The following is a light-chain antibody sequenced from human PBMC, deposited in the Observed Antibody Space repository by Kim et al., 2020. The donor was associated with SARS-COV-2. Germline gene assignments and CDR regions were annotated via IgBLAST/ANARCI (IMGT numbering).Light chain of an antibody. CDR2: DVT. CDR3: SSYTGSVV. V-gene: IGLV2-14*03. Sequence: SPGQSITISSTETSSDVGAHNYVSWYQHHPGKAPKLMIYDVTRRPSGISNRFSGSKSGNTASLTISGLQAEDEADYYCSSYTGSVVFGGGTKLTVL. CDR1: SSDVGAHNY. J-gene: IGLJ2*01.